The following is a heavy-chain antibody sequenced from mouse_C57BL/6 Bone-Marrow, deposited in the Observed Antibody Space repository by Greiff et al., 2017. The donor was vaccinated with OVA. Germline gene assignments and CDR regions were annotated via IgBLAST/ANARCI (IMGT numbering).Heavy chain of an antibody. CDR2: ISNLAYSI. CDR1: GFTFSDYG. J-gene: IGHJ4*01. CDR3: ARILLRYYYAMDY. D-gene: IGHD1-1*01. Sequence: EVKLMESGGGLVQPGGSLKLSCAASGFTFSDYGMAWVRQAPRKGPEWVAFISNLAYSIYYADTVTGRFTISRENAKNTLYLEMSSLRSEDTSMYYCARILLRYYYAMDYWGQGTSVTVSS. V-gene: IGHV5-15*01.